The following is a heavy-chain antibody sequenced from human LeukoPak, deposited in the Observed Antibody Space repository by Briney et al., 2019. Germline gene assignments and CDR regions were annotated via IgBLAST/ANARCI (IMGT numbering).Heavy chain of an antibody. Sequence: PGGSLRLSCAASGFTFSSYGMSWVRQAPGKGLEWVSAISGSGGSTYYADSVKGRFTISRDNSKNTLYLQMNSLRAEDTAVYYCAKNGAGREYYDSSGYYPYYFDYWGQGTLVTVSS. CDR2: ISGSGGST. D-gene: IGHD3-22*01. CDR1: GFTFSSYG. J-gene: IGHJ4*02. V-gene: IGHV3-23*01. CDR3: AKNGAGREYYDSSGYYPYYFDY.